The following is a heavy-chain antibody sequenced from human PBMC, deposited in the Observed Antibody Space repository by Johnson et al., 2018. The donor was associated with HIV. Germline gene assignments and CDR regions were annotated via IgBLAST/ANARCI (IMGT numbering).Heavy chain of an antibody. CDR2: IYSGGST. V-gene: IGHV3-66*01. D-gene: IGHD1-7*01. CDR3: AKDKDNWNYGAFDI. Sequence: VQLVESGGGLVQSGGSLRLSCGASGFTVSSNYMNLVRQDPGQGLEWVPVIYSGGSTYYADPVRGRVTISRDNSKNTLYLQMNSLRGEDTAVYYCAKDKDNWNYGAFDIWGQVTMVTVSS. J-gene: IGHJ3*02. CDR1: GFTVSSNY.